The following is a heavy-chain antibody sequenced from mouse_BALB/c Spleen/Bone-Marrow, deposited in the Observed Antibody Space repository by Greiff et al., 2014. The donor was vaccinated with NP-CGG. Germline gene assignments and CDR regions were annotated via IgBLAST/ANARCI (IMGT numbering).Heavy chain of an antibody. V-gene: IGHV14-3*02. CDR2: IDPANGNT. J-gene: IGHJ1*01. Sequence: EVKVVESGAELVKPGASVRLSCSASGFNIKDTYMHWVKQRPEQGLEWIGRIDPANGNTKYDPKFQDKATITADTSSNTVDLQLSSLTFEDTAVYYCARQEFAIYWYFDVWGAGTTVTVSS. CDR1: GFNIKDTY. D-gene: IGHD1-3*01. CDR3: ARQEFAIYWYFDV.